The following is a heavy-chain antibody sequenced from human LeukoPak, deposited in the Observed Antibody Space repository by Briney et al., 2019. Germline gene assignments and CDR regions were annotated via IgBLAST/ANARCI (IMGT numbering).Heavy chain of an antibody. J-gene: IGHJ4*02. Sequence: GGSLRLSCAASGFASSSYNMKWVRQAPGKGLEWVSFTSTTSTYIYYADSVKGRFTVSRDNSKNLLYLQMDSLRVEDTAVYYCARAGTCSSTSCDGGIEYWGQGTLVTVSS. CDR2: TSTTSTYI. V-gene: IGHV3-21*06. CDR1: GFASSSYN. CDR3: ARAGTCSSTSCDGGIEY. D-gene: IGHD2-2*01.